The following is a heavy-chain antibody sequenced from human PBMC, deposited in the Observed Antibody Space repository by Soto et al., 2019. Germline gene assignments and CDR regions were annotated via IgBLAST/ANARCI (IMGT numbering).Heavy chain of an antibody. CDR2: INHSGST. Sequence: SETLSLTCAVYGGSFSGNYWSWIRQPPGKGLEWIGEINHSGSTNYNPSLKSRVTISVDTSKNQFSLKLSSVTAADTAVYYCARRSYYYDSSINYWGQGTLVTVSS. D-gene: IGHD3-22*01. CDR1: GGSFSGNY. CDR3: ARRSYYYDSSINY. J-gene: IGHJ4*02. V-gene: IGHV4-34*01.